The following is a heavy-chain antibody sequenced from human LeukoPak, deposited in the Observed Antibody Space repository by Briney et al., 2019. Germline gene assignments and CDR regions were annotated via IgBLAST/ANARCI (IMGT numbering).Heavy chain of an antibody. V-gene: IGHV4-61*02. CDR3: AREALPAAEVNWFDP. CDR2: IYTSGST. D-gene: IGHD6-13*01. Sequence: PSQTLSLTCTVSGGSISSGSYYWSWIRQPAGKGLEWIGRIYTSGSTNYNPSLKSRVTISVDTSKNQFSLKLSSVTAADTAVYYCAREALPAAEVNWFDPWGQGTLVTVSS. J-gene: IGHJ5*01. CDR1: GGSISSGSYY.